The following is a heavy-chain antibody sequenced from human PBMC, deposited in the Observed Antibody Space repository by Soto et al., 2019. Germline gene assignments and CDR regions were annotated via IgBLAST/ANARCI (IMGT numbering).Heavy chain of an antibody. CDR3: AKRGGYAISFYDS. CDR2: LSGDGSRA. Sequence: GSLSLSCAGTGFNFVVYAMSWVREAPGKGLEWVSTLSGDGSRAYYADSVRGRFTVSRDNSKSTLYLRMNSLRADDTAIYYCAKRGGYAISFYDSWGQGTLVTVSS. J-gene: IGHJ4*02. V-gene: IGHV3-23*01. D-gene: IGHD3-16*01. CDR1: GFNFVVYA.